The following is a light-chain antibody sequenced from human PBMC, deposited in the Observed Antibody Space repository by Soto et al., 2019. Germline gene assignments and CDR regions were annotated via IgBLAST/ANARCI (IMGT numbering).Light chain of an antibody. V-gene: IGKV3-20*01. CDR3: QQYGSSSRT. J-gene: IGKJ1*01. Sequence: EIVLTQSPGTLSLSPGERATLSCRASQSVSSYLAWYQQKPGQAPRLLIYGASSRATGIPDRFSGSGSGTYFTLTISSLEPEDFAVYYCQQYGSSSRTFGQGTKVQIK. CDR2: GAS. CDR1: QSVSSY.